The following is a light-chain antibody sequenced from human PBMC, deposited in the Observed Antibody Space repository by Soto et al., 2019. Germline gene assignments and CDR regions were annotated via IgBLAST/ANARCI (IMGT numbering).Light chain of an antibody. V-gene: IGKV1-5*03. J-gene: IGKJ2*01. Sequence: DIQMTQSPFTLSVSIGDRVTITCRASESISSWLAWYQQKPGKAPNLLIYKASSLESGVPSRFSGNGSGTEFTLTISSLQPDDFATYYCQQFHSYSPYTFGQGTKLQIK. CDR2: KAS. CDR1: ESISSW. CDR3: QQFHSYSPYT.